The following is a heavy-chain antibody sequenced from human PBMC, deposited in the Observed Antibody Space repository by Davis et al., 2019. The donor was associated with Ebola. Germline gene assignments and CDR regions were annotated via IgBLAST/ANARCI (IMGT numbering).Heavy chain of an antibody. CDR2: IKSKTDGGTT. CDR1: GFTFSNAW. V-gene: IGHV3-15*01. Sequence: GESLKISCAASGFTFSNAWMSWVRQAPGKGLEWVGRIKSKTDGGTTGYAAPVKGRFTISRDDSKNTLYLQMKSLRAEDTAVYYCARGPGGRSIFDYWGQGTLVTFSS. J-gene: IGHJ4*02. D-gene: IGHD3-16*01. CDR3: ARGPGGRSIFDY.